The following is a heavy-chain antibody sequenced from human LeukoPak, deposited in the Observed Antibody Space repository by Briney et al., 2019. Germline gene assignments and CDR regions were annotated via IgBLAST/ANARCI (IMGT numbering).Heavy chain of an antibody. CDR3: AKDGVQYYYYYGMDV. J-gene: IGHJ6*02. CDR2: IWYDGSNK. V-gene: IGHV3-30*02. Sequence: GGSLRLSCAASGFTFSSYGMHWVRQAPGKGLEWVAVIWYDGSNKYYADSVKGRFTISRDNSKNTLYLQMNSLRAEDTAVYYCAKDGVQYYYYYGMDVWGQGTTVTVSS. D-gene: IGHD3-16*01. CDR1: GFTFSSYG.